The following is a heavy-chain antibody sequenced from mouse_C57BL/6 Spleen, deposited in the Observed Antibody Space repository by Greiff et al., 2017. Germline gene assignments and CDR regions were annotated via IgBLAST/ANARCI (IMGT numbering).Heavy chain of an antibody. J-gene: IGHJ1*03. D-gene: IGHD2-4*01. V-gene: IGHV1-55*01. CDR2: IYPGSGST. CDR3: ARQAYYDYGGDWYFDV. CDR1: GYTFTSYW. Sequence: VQLQQPGAELVKPGASVKMSCKASGYTFTSYWITWVKQRPGQGLEWIGDIYPGSGSTNYNEKFKSKATLTVDTSSSTAYMQLSSLTSEDSAVYYCARQAYYDYGGDWYFDVWGTGTTVTVSS.